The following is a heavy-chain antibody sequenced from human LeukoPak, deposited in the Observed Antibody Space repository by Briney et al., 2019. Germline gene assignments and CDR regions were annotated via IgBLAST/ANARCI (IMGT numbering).Heavy chain of an antibody. CDR3: ARDVGRELGDY. J-gene: IGHJ4*02. CDR1: GGTFSSYT. CDR2: IIPILGIA. Sequence: AAVKVSCKASGGTFSSYTISWVRQAPGQGLEWMGRIIPILGIANYAQKFQGRVTITADKSTSTAYMELSSLRSEDTAVYYCARDVGRELGDYWGQGTLVTVSS. V-gene: IGHV1-69*04. D-gene: IGHD7-27*01.